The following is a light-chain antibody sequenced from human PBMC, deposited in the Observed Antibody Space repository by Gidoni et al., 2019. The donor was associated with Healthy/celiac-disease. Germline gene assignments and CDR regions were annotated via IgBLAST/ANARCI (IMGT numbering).Light chain of an antibody. V-gene: IGKV1-39*01. CDR1: QSISSY. Sequence: DLQMTQSPSSLSASVGDRVTITCRASQSISSYLNWYQQKPGKAPKLLIYAASSLQSGVPSRFSGSGSGTDFTLTISSLQPEDFATYYCQQSYSTSITFGQGTRLEI. CDR3: QQSYSTSIT. CDR2: AAS. J-gene: IGKJ5*01.